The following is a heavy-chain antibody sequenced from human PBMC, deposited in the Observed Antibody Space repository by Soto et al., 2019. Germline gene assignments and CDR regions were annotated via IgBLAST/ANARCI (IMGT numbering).Heavy chain of an antibody. CDR1: GFTFSSYA. J-gene: IGHJ1*01. CDR3: AKSLRGITGTTYYFQH. CDR2: ISGSGGST. D-gene: IGHD1-7*01. V-gene: IGHV3-23*01. Sequence: PGGSLRLSCAASGFTFSSYAMSWVRQAPGKGLEWVSAISGSGGSTYYADSVKGRFTISRDNSKNTLYLQMNSLRAEDTAVYYCAKSLRGITGTTYYFQHWGQGTLVTSPQ.